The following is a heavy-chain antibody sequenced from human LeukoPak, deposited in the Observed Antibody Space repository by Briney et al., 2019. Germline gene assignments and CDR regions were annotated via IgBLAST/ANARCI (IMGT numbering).Heavy chain of an antibody. CDR3: ARALTGPANNYYYYYMDV. J-gene: IGHJ6*03. V-gene: IGHV4-59*01. CDR1: GGSFSGYY. CDR2: IYYSGST. D-gene: IGHD3-9*01. Sequence: PSETLSLTCAVYGGSFSGYYWSWIRQPPGKGLEWIGYIYYSGSTNYNPSLKSRVTISVDTSKNQFSLKLSSVTAADTAVYYCARALTGPANNYYYYYMDVWGKGTTVTISS.